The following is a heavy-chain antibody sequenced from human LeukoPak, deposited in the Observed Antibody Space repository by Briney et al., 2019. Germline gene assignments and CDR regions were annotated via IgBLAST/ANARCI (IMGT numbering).Heavy chain of an antibody. Sequence: PSETLSLTCTVSGGSISSGGYYWSWIRQHPGKGLEWIGYIYYSGSTYYNPSLKSRVTISVDTSKNQFSLKLSSVTAADTAVYYCAYVVVTAQSYFDYWGQGTLVTVSS. CDR2: IYYSGST. CDR3: AYVVVTAQSYFDY. D-gene: IGHD2-21*02. CDR1: GGSISSGGYY. V-gene: IGHV4-31*03. J-gene: IGHJ4*02.